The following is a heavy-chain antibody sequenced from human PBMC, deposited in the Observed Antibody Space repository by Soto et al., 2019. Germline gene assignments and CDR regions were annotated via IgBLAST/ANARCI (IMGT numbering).Heavy chain of an antibody. Sequence: QVQLVESGGGVVQPGRSLTILCTASGFTFKHNAMHWIRQAPGKGLEGVADISYDGSTRNYADSVKGRFTISRDNSKNTLSLQMSALKGEDTAMYYCAREGIAESGPNYYDLWGQGTLVAVSS. CDR3: AREGIAESGPNYYDL. J-gene: IGHJ4*02. V-gene: IGHV3-30-3*01. D-gene: IGHD3-10*01. CDR1: GFTFKHNA. CDR2: ISYDGSTR.